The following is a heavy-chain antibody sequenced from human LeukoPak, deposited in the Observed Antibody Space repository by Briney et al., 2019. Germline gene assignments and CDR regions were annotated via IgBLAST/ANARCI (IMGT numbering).Heavy chain of an antibody. J-gene: IGHJ1*01. CDR3: AKDLIAAAGPRFFQH. Sequence: GGSLRLSCAASGFTFSSYAMSWVRQAPGKGLEWVSAISGSGGSTYYADSVKGRFTISRDNSKNTLYLQMNSLRAGDTVVYYCAKDLIAAAGPRFFQHWGQGTLVSVST. D-gene: IGHD6-13*01. CDR2: ISGSGGST. V-gene: IGHV3-23*01. CDR1: GFTFSSYA.